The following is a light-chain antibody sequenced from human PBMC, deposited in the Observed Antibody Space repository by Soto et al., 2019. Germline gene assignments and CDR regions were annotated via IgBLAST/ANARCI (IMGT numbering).Light chain of an antibody. CDR2: AAS. CDR3: QQSYSSPPT. J-gene: IGKJ1*01. CDR1: QSVSRS. V-gene: IGKV1-39*01. Sequence: DIQMTQSPSSLSASVGDRVSITCRASQSVSRSLNWYQQEPGKAPKLLIYAASSLQRGVPSRFSGSGSGTDFTLTVSSLQPEDFATYSCQQSYSSPPTFGQGTKVDIK.